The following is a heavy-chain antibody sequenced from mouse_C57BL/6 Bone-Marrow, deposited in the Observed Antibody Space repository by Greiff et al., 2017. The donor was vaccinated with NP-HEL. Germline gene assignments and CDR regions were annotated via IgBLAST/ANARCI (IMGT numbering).Heavy chain of an antibody. Sequence: VQLQQSGPELVKPGASVKISCKASGYSFTDYNMNWVKQSNGKSLEWIGVINPNYGTTSYNQKFKGKATLTVDQSSSTAYMQLNSLTSEDSAVYYCARWNYYGSSGAWFAYWGQGTLVTVSA. CDR2: INPNYGTT. CDR1: GYSFTDYN. V-gene: IGHV1-39*01. J-gene: IGHJ3*01. D-gene: IGHD1-1*01. CDR3: ARWNYYGSSGAWFAY.